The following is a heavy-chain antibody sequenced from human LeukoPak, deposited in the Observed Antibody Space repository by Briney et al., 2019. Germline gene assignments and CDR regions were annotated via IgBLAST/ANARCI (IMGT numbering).Heavy chain of an antibody. J-gene: IGHJ4*02. D-gene: IGHD5-18*01. Sequence: PGGSLRLSCAASGFTFSSYAMSWVRQAPGKGLEWVSAISGSGGSTYYADSVKGRFTMSRDNSKNTQYLQMNSLRAEDTAVYYCARGGASTAFVPFDYWGQGILVTVSS. CDR1: GFTFSSYA. V-gene: IGHV3-23*01. CDR2: ISGSGGST. CDR3: ARGGASTAFVPFDY.